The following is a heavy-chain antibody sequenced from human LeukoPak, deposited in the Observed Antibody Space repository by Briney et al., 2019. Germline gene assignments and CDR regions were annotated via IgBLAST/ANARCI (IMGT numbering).Heavy chain of an antibody. V-gene: IGHV4-39*01. Sequence: SETLSLTCTVSGGSISSSSYYWGWIRQPPGKGLECIGSLYHSGSTFYNPSLKSRVTISVDTSKNQFSLKLNSVTAADTAVYYCAIPYYYGSGSWLYWGQGTLVTVSS. D-gene: IGHD3-10*01. CDR1: GGSISSSSYY. J-gene: IGHJ4*02. CDR2: LYHSGST. CDR3: AIPYYYGSGSWLY.